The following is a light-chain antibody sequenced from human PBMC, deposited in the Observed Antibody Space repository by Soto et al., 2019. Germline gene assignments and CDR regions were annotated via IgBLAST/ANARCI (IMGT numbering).Light chain of an antibody. CDR3: LLYYGGARLV. CDR1: TGAVTSGNY. V-gene: IGLV7-43*01. Sequence: QAVVTQEPSLTVSPGGTVTLTCASSTGAVTSGNYLSWFQRNPGQAPRILIYTTNDKHSWTPARFSGSLLGGRATLTLSGAQPEDEADYYCLLYYGGARLVFGGGTKLTVL. J-gene: IGLJ3*02. CDR2: TTN.